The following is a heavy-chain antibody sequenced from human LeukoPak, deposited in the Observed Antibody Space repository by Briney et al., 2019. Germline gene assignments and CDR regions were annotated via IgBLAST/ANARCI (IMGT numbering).Heavy chain of an antibody. V-gene: IGHV1-2*04. CDR3: ARGGITGTTRGPTRLNDAFDI. Sequence: ASVKVSCKASGYTFTGYYMHWVRQAPGQGLEWLGWINPNSGGTNYAQKFQGWVTMTRDTSVSTAYMELSRLRSDDTAVYYCARGGITGTTRGPTRLNDAFDIWGQGTMVTVSS. J-gene: IGHJ3*02. CDR2: INPNSGGT. D-gene: IGHD1-20*01. CDR1: GYTFTGYY.